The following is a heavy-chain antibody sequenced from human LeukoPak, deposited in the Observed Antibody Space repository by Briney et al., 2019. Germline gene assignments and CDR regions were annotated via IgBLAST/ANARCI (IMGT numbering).Heavy chain of an antibody. D-gene: IGHD6-13*01. CDR1: GGSFSGYY. CDR3: ARGHPPAYSSSWYNWFDP. CDR2: MNPSGST. J-gene: IGHJ5*02. Sequence: SETLSLTCAVYGGSFSGYYWTWIRQTPEKGLEWIGEMNPSGSTNYNPSLKSRVTISVDTSKNQFSLKLSSVTAADTAVYYCARGHPPAYSSSWYNWFDPWGQGTLVTVSS. V-gene: IGHV4-34*01.